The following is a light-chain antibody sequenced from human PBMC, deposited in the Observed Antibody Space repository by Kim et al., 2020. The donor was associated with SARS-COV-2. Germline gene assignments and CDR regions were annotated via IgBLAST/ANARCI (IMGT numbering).Light chain of an antibody. V-gene: IGKV3-20*01. CDR3: QQYGSSPP. CDR1: QSVSSSY. Sequence: LSPGERAPLSCRASQSVSSSYLAWYQQKPGQAPRLLIYGASSRATGIPDRFSGSGSGTDFTLTISRLEPEDFAVYYCQQYGSSPPFGGGTKVDIK. CDR2: GAS. J-gene: IGKJ4*01.